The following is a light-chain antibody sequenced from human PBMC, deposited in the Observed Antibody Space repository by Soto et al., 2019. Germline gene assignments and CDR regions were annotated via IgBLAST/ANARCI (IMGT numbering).Light chain of an antibody. CDR1: QGIRND. V-gene: IGKV1-17*01. Sequence: DIQMTHTPSSVSASLGDRVTVSCRASQGIRNDLGWYQQKPGKAPKLLIYDASSLESGVPSRFSGSGSGTEFTLTISSLQPDDFATYYCQQYNSLWTFGQGTKVDIK. CDR3: QQYNSLWT. CDR2: DAS. J-gene: IGKJ1*01.